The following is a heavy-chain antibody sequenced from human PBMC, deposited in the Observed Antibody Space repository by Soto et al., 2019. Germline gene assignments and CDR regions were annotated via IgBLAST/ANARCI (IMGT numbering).Heavy chain of an antibody. CDR2: IYYSGST. V-gene: IGHV4-61*01. Sequence: PSETLSLTCTVSGGSVSSGSYYWSWIRQPPGKGLEWIGYIYYSGSTNYNPSLKSRVTISVDTSKNQFSLKLSSVTAADTAVYYCARALAAAGTKDYYYYGMDVWGQGTTVTVSS. CDR1: GGSVSSGSYY. CDR3: ARALAAAGTKDYYYYGMDV. D-gene: IGHD6-13*01. J-gene: IGHJ6*02.